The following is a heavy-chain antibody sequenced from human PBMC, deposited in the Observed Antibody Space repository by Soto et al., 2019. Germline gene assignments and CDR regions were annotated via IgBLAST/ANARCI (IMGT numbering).Heavy chain of an antibody. CDR1: GYTFTSYG. CDR3: AREGYCTNGVCPEFSPVTYNYYGMDV. Sequence: SVNVACKASGYTFTSYGISWVRQAPGQGLEWMGWIIPIFGTANYAQKFQGRVTITADESTSTAYMELSSLRSEDTAVYYCAREGYCTNGVCPEFSPVTYNYYGMDVWGQATTV. J-gene: IGHJ6*02. D-gene: IGHD2-8*01. V-gene: IGHV1-69*01. CDR2: IIPIFGTA.